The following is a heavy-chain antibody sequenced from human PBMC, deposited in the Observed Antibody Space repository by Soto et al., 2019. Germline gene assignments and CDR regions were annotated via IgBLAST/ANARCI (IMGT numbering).Heavy chain of an antibody. Sequence: RLSCAASGFTFSTYAMGWVRQAQGKGLEWVSAISGSGDSTYYADSVKGRFTISRDNSKNTLYLQMSTLRAEDTAVYYCAGSPGTYWYFPLWGRGTLVTVSS. D-gene: IGHD6-13*01. CDR3: AGSPGTYWYFPL. J-gene: IGHJ2*01. V-gene: IGHV3-23*01. CDR1: GFTFSTYA. CDR2: ISGSGDST.